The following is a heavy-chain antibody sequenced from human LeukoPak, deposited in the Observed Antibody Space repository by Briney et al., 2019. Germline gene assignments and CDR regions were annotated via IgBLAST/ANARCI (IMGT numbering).Heavy chain of an antibody. CDR3: AKDRGGGSQLGDASDV. J-gene: IGHJ3*01. V-gene: IGHV3-9*01. Sequence: PGGSLRLSCAASGFTFDEYAMHWVRQAPGKGLEWVSGISYSSATIGYVDSVKGRFIISRDNAKNSLYLQMNSLRAEDTALYFCAKDRGGGSQLGDASDVWGQGTMVSVSS. CDR1: GFTFDEYA. CDR2: ISYSSATI. D-gene: IGHD2-15*01.